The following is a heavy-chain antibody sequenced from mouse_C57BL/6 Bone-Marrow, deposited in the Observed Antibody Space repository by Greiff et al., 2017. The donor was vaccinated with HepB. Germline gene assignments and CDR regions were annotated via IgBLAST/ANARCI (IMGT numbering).Heavy chain of an antibody. CDR1: GYTFTSYG. J-gene: IGHJ2*01. V-gene: IGHV1-81*01. CDR2: IYPRSGNT. Sequence: QVQLQQSGAELARPGASVKLSCKASGYTFTSYGISWVKQRTGQGLEWIGEIYPRSGNTYYNEKFKGKATLTADKSSSTAYMELSSLTSEDSAVYCCARVTVVGYFDYWGQGTTLTVSS. D-gene: IGHD1-1*01. CDR3: ARVTVVGYFDY.